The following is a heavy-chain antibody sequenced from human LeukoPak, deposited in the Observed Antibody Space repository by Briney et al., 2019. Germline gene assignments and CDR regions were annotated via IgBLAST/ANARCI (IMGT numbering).Heavy chain of an antibody. V-gene: IGHV3-48*01. CDR3: ARGSTYYDSSGQVPFDY. D-gene: IGHD3-22*01. CDR2: ISSSSSTV. J-gene: IGHJ4*02. Sequence: GGSLRLSCAASGFTFSGYSMNWVRQAPGKGLEWVSYISSSSSTVYYADSVKGRFTISRDNAKNSLYLQMNSLRAEDTAVYYCARGSTYYDSSGQVPFDYWGQGTLVTVSS. CDR1: GFTFSGYS.